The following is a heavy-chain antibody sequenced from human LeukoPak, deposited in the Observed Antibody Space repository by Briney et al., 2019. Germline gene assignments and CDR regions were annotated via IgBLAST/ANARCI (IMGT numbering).Heavy chain of an antibody. CDR1: GGSVSSGSYY. CDR3: ARGPTRMVRGVIHSYFDY. CDR2: IYYSGST. Sequence: SETLSLTCTVSGGSVSSGSYYWSWIRQPPGKGLEWIGYIYYSGSTNYNPSLKSRVTISVDTSKNQFSLKLSSVTAADTAVYYCARGPTRMVRGVIHSYFDYWGQGTLVTVSS. J-gene: IGHJ4*02. D-gene: IGHD3-10*01. V-gene: IGHV4-61*01.